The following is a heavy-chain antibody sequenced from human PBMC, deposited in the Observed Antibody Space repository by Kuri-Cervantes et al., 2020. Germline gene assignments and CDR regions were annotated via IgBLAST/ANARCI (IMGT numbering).Heavy chain of an antibody. Sequence: ASVKVSCKASGYTFTGYYMHWVRQAPGQGLEWMGWINPNSGGTNYAQKFQGWVTMTRDTSISTAYMELSRLRSDDTATYYCAPQRGSGINWFDPWGQGTLVTVSS. CDR2: INPNSGGT. J-gene: IGHJ5*02. CDR1: GYTFTGYY. V-gene: IGHV1-2*04. D-gene: IGHD6-19*01. CDR3: APQRGSGINWFDP.